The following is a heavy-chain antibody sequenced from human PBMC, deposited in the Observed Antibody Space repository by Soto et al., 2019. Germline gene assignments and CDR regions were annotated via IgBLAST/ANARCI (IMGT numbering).Heavy chain of an antibody. CDR1: GGSISSGGYS. D-gene: IGHD3-22*01. Sequence: QLQLQESGSGLVKPSQTLSLTCAVSGGSISSGGYSWSWIRQPPGKGLEWIGYIYHSGSTYYNPSLKSRVNISVDRSKNQFSLKLSSVTAADTAVYYCPRSNYYDSSGYYYDAFDIWGQGTMVTVSS. V-gene: IGHV4-30-2*01. CDR3: PRSNYYDSSGYYYDAFDI. CDR2: IYHSGST. J-gene: IGHJ3*02.